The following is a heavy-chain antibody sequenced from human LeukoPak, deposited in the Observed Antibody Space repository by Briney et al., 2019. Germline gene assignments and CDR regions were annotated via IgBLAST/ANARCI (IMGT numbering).Heavy chain of an antibody. V-gene: IGHV3-23*01. D-gene: IGHD2-2*01. CDR1: GFTFSSYA. CDR3: ARSGTSHSDAFDI. CDR2: ISGSGGST. J-gene: IGHJ3*02. Sequence: GGSLRPSCAASGFTFSSYAMSWVRQAPGKGLEWVSAISGSGGSTYYADSVKGRFTISRDNSKNTLYLQMNSLRAEDTAVYYCARSGTSHSDAFDIWGQGTMVTVSS.